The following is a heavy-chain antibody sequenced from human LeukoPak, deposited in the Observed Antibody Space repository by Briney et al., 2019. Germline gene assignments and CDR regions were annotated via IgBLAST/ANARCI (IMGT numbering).Heavy chain of an antibody. Sequence: ASVKVSCEASDYTFINFGISWVRQAPGQGLEWMGWISAYNGNANYAQKLQGRVTMTTDTSTTTAYMELRSLRSDDTAVYYCARVSVGAYNAFDVWGRGTVVTVSS. D-gene: IGHD1-26*01. CDR2: ISAYNGNA. CDR1: DYTFINFG. J-gene: IGHJ3*01. V-gene: IGHV1-18*01. CDR3: ARVSVGAYNAFDV.